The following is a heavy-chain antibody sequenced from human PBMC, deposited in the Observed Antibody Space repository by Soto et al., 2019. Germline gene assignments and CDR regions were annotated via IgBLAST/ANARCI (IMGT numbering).Heavy chain of an antibody. CDR2: IRSKAYGGTT. J-gene: IGHJ4*02. Sequence: GGSLRLSCTASGFTFGDYAMSWVRQAPGKGLEWVGFIRSKAYGGTTEYAASVKGRFTISRDDSKSIAYLQMNSLKTEDTAVYYCTRAQYCSGGSCYDDYWGQGTLVTVSS. CDR1: GFTFGDYA. D-gene: IGHD2-15*01. V-gene: IGHV3-49*04. CDR3: TRAQYCSGGSCYDDY.